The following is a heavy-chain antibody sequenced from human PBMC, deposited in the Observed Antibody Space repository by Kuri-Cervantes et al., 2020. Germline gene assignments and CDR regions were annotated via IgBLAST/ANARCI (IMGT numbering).Heavy chain of an antibody. D-gene: IGHD4-17*01. V-gene: IGHV3-9*01. J-gene: IGHJ4*02. CDR3: ASKGITVTTYYFDY. Sequence: SLKISCAASGFTFDDYAMHWVRQAPGKGLEWVSGISWNSGSIGYADSVKGRFTISRDNAKNSLYLQMNSLRAEDTAVYYCASKGITVTTYYFDYWGQGTLVTVSS. CDR1: GFTFDDYA. CDR2: ISWNSGSI.